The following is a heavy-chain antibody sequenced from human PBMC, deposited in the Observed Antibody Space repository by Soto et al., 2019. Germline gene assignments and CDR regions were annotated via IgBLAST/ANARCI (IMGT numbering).Heavy chain of an antibody. J-gene: IGHJ6*03. CDR2: ISSSGSTI. CDR3: ARDGVVALLVADYYMDV. D-gene: IGHD2-15*01. CDR1: GFTFSDYY. V-gene: IGHV3-11*01. Sequence: GGPLRHSCAASGFTFSDYYMSWIRQAPGKGLEWVSYISSSGSTIYYADSVKGRFTISRDNAKNSLYLQMNSLRAEDTAVYYCARDGVVALLVADYYMDVWGKGTTVTVSS.